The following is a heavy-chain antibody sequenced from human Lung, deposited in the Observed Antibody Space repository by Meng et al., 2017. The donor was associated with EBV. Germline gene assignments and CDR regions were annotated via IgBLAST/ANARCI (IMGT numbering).Heavy chain of an antibody. D-gene: IGHD3-10*01. CDR1: GYAFTNYV. CDR2: MNPSGGST. J-gene: IGHJ4*02. V-gene: IGHV1-46*01. Sequence: VQLVQSGGEVTKPGASVKVACKTSGYAFTNYVIHWVRQAPGQGLEWMGIMNPSGGSTTYAQKFQGRVIMTRDSSTSTVYMELSSLRSEDTAVYYCARGSGSGGDFCDYWGQGTLVTVSS. CDR3: ARGSGSGGDFCDY.